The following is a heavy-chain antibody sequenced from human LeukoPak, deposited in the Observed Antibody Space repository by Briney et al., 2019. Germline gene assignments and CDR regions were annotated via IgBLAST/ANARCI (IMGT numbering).Heavy chain of an antibody. J-gene: IGHJ1*01. Sequence: SETLSLTCAVYGGSFSGYYWSWIRQPPGKGLEWIGEINHSGSTSYNPSLKSRVTISVDTSKNQFSLKLSSVTAADTAVYYCARSSFQHWGQGTLVTVSS. CDR1: GGSFSGYY. CDR2: INHSGST. CDR3: ARSSFQH. V-gene: IGHV4-34*01.